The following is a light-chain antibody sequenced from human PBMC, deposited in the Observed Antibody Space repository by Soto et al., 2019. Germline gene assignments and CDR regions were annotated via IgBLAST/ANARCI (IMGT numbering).Light chain of an antibody. CDR2: ASS. J-gene: IGKJ2*01. V-gene: IGKV3-20*01. CDR1: QSISSSY. CDR3: HHYGTSPPT. Sequence: EVVLTQSPGTLSLSPGERATLSCRASQSISSSYLAWYRHKPGQAPRLLIYASSSRATGIPDRFSAGGSGTDFTLTISRLEPEDFAVYYCHHYGTSPPTFGQGTKLEIK.